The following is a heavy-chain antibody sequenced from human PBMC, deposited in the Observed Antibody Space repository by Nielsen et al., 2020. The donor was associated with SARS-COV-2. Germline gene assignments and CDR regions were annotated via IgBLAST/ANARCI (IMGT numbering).Heavy chain of an antibody. D-gene: IGHD6-19*01. CDR1: GFTVSSNY. V-gene: IGHV3-53*05. J-gene: IGHJ3*02. CDR3: AKLQWPYDDAFDI. Sequence: GGSLRLSCAASGFTVSSNYMSWVRQAPGKGLEWVSVIYSGGSTYYADSVKGRFTISRDNSKNTLYLQMNSLRAEDTALYYCAKLQWPYDDAFDIWGQGTMVTVSS. CDR2: IYSGGST.